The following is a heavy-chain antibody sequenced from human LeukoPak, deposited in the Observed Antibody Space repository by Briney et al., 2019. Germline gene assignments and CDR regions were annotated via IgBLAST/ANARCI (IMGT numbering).Heavy chain of an antibody. CDR1: GGSISSYY. Sequence: SETLSLTCTASGGSISSYYWSWIRQPPGKGLEWIGYIYYSGSTNYNPSLKSRVTISVDTSKNQFSLKLSSVTAADTAVYYCARGSGVTPVDYWGQGTLVTVSS. CDR3: ARGSGVTPVDY. V-gene: IGHV4-59*01. J-gene: IGHJ4*02. CDR2: IYYSGST. D-gene: IGHD4-11*01.